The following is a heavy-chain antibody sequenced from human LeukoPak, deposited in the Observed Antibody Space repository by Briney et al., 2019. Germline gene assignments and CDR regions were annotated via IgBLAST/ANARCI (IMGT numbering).Heavy chain of an antibody. D-gene: IGHD2-21*02. CDR3: AKDERDLASLYYYYGMDV. J-gene: IGHJ6*02. CDR1: GFTFSSYG. Sequence: PGGSLRLSCAASGFTFSSYGMHWVRQAPGKGLEWVAVISYDGSNKYYADSVKGRFTISRDNSKNTLYLQMNSLRAEDTAVYYCAKDERDLASLYYYYGMDVWGQGTTVTVSS. CDR2: ISYDGSNK. V-gene: IGHV3-30*18.